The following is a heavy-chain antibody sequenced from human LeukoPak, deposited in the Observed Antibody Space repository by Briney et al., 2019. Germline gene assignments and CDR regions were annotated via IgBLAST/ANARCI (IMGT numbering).Heavy chain of an antibody. V-gene: IGHV5-51*01. D-gene: IGHD3-3*01. CDR2: IYPGDSDT. J-gene: IGHJ4*02. CDR3: ARQNDFRLDY. Sequence: GESLRISCKGSGYTFSSYWIGRVRQMPGKGLEWMGTIYPGDSDTRYSPSLQGQVTISVDTSIGTAYLQWSSLKASDTAIYYCARQNDFRLDYWGQGTLVTVSS. CDR1: GYTFSSYW.